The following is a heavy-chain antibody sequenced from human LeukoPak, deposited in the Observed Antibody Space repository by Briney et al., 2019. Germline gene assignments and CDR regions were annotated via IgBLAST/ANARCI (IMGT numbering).Heavy chain of an antibody. CDR2: INPSGGST. J-gene: IGHJ3*02. D-gene: IGHD3-3*01. CDR3: ARVKLLPGVNAFDI. V-gene: IGHV1-46*01. CDR1: GYTFTSYY. Sequence: ASVKVSCKASGYTFTSYYMHWVRQAPGQGLEWMGIINPSGGSTSYAQKFQGRVTMTRDTSISTAYMELTRLTSDDTAVYYCARVKLLPGVNAFDIWGQGTLVTVSS.